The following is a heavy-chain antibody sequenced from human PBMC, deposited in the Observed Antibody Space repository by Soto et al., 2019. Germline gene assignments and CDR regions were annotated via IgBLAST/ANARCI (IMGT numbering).Heavy chain of an antibody. Sequence: GGSLRLSCAASGFTVSSNYMSWVRQAPGKGLEWVSVIYSGGSTYYADSVKDRFTISRHNSKNTLYLQMNSLRAEDTAVYYCAIELEHDAFDIWGQGTMVTVSS. J-gene: IGHJ3*02. CDR3: AIELEHDAFDI. D-gene: IGHD1-1*01. CDR2: IYSGGST. V-gene: IGHV3-53*04. CDR1: GFTVSSNY.